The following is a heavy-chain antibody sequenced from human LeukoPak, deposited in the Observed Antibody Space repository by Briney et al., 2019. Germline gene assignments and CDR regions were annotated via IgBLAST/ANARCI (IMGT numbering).Heavy chain of an antibody. CDR2: IYYSGST. Sequence: NPSQTLSLTCTVSGGSISSGGYYWSWIRQHPGKGLEWIGYIYYSGSTYYNPSLKSRVTISVDTSKNQFPLKLSSVTAADTAVYYCAGDLRYYDSSGYTLYYYMDVWGKGTTVTVSS. J-gene: IGHJ6*03. CDR1: GGSISSGGYY. CDR3: AGDLRYYDSSGYTLYYYMDV. V-gene: IGHV4-31*03. D-gene: IGHD3-22*01.